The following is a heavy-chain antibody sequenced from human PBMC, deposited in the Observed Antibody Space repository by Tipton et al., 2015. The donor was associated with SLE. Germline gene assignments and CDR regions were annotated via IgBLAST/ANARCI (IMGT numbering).Heavy chain of an antibody. CDR2: ISYDGSNK. Sequence: SLRLSCAASGFTFSSYAMHWVRQAPGKGLEWVAVISYDGSNKYYADSVKGRFTISRDNSKNTLYLQMNSLRAEDTAVYYCAREEVFLDAFDIWGRGTMVTVSS. V-gene: IGHV3-30*04. CDR1: GFTFSSYA. CDR3: AREEVFLDAFDI. D-gene: IGHD1-14*01. J-gene: IGHJ3*02.